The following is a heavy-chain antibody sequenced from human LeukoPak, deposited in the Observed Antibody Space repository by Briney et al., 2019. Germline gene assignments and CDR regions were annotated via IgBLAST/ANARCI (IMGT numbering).Heavy chain of an antibody. V-gene: IGHV3-30*04. J-gene: IGHJ4*02. CDR3: ARNRPTLSIVVVVADY. CDR2: ISYDGSNK. CDR1: GFTFSSYA. Sequence: GGSLRLSCAASGFTFSSYAMYWVRQAPGKGLEWVAVISYDGSNKYYADSVKGRFTISRDNSKNTLYLQMNSLRAEDTAVYYCARNRPTLSIVVVVADYWGQGTLVTVSS. D-gene: IGHD2-15*01.